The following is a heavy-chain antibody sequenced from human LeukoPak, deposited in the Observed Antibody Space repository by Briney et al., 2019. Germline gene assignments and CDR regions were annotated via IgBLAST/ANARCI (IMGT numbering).Heavy chain of an antibody. V-gene: IGHV3-21*01. D-gene: IGHD3-10*02. CDR1: GFTFSRNS. CDR2: ISTSSSYI. CDR3: AELGITMIGGV. Sequence: GGSLRLSCAASGFTFSRNSMNWVRQAPGKGLEWVSSISTSSSYIYYADSVKGRFTISRDNARNSLYLQMNSLRAEDTAVYYCAELGITMIGGVWGKGTTVTISS. J-gene: IGHJ6*04.